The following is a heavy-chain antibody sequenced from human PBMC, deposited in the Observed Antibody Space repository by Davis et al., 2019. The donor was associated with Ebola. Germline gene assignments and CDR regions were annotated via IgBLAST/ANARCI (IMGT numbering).Heavy chain of an antibody. J-gene: IGHJ4*03. Sequence: GESLKISCAASGFTFSSYGMHWVRQAPGKGLEWVAVIWYDGSNKYYADSVKGRFTISRDNSKNTLYLQMNSLRAEDTAVYYCAKDQRDGYIHFDYWGQGTTVTVSS. D-gene: IGHD5-24*01. CDR3: AKDQRDGYIHFDY. CDR2: IWYDGSNK. V-gene: IGHV3-33*06. CDR1: GFTFSSYG.